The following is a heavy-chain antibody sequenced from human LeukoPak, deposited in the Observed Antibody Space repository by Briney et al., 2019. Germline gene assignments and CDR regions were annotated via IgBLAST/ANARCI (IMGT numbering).Heavy chain of an antibody. CDR3: ARVHYYGSGSYYADAFDI. Sequence: SETLSLTCTVSGGSISRGDYYWRWIHQPPGKGLEWIGYIYYSGSTYYNPSLKSRVTISVDTSKNQFSLKLSSVTAADTAVYYCARVHYYGSGSYYADAFDIWGQGTMVTVSS. CDR2: IYYSGST. D-gene: IGHD3-10*01. CDR1: GGSISRGDYY. J-gene: IGHJ3*02. V-gene: IGHV4-30-4*01.